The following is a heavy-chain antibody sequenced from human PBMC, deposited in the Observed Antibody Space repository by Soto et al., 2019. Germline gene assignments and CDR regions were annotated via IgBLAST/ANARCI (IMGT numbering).Heavy chain of an antibody. J-gene: IGHJ4*02. CDR2: INHSGST. D-gene: IGHD2-15*01. CDR3: ARGHFGGSCYVY. Sequence: SETLSLTCAVYGGSFSGYYWSWIRQPPGKGLEWIGEINHSGSTNYNPSLKSRVTISVDTSKNQFSLKLSSVTAADTAVYYYARGHFGGSCYVYWGQGTLVTVSS. CDR1: GGSFSGYY. V-gene: IGHV4-34*01.